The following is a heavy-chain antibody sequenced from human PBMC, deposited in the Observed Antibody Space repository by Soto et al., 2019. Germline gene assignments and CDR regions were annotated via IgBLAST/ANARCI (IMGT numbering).Heavy chain of an antibody. CDR2: ISAYNGNT. Sequence: QVQLVQSGAEVKKPGASVKVSCKASGYTFTSYGISWVRQAPGQGLEWMGWISAYNGNTNYAQKLRGRVTMTTDTSTSTAYMELRSLRSDDTAVYYCARSGYGGNSLHYYGMDVWGQGTTVTVSS. CDR1: GYTFTSYG. J-gene: IGHJ6*02. V-gene: IGHV1-18*01. CDR3: ARSGYGGNSLHYYGMDV. D-gene: IGHD6-25*01.